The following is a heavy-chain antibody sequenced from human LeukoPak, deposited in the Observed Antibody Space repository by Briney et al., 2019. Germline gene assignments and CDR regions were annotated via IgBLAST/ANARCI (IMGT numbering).Heavy chain of an antibody. CDR2: IYHSGST. Sequence: TSETLSLTCTVSGGSISSGYYYWSWIRQPPGKGLEWIGYIYHSGSTYYNPSLKSRVTISVDRSKNQFSLKLSSVTAADTAVYYCARHSGNYSPSYPFDYWGQGTLVTVSS. V-gene: IGHV4-30-2*01. J-gene: IGHJ4*02. CDR1: GGSISSGYYY. D-gene: IGHD1-26*01. CDR3: ARHSGNYSPSYPFDY.